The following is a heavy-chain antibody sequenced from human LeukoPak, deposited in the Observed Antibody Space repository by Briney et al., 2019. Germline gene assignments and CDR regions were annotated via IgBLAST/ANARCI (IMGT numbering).Heavy chain of an antibody. V-gene: IGHV3-48*01. CDR3: ARDIAAAGTGY. J-gene: IGHJ4*02. Sequence: GGSLRLPCAASGFTFSSYSMNWVRQAPGKGPEWVSYISSSSSSIYYADSVKGRFTISRDNAKNSLYLQMNSLRAEDTAVYYCARDIAAAGTGYWGQGTLVTVSS. CDR2: ISSSSSSI. D-gene: IGHD6-13*01. CDR1: GFTFSSYS.